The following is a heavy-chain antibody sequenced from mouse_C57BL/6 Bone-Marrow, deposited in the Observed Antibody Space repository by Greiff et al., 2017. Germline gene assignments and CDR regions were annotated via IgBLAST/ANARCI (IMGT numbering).Heavy chain of an antibody. CDR2: ISDGGSYT. D-gene: IGHD2-1*01. Sequence: EVKLVESGGGLVKPGGSLKLSCAASGFTFSSYAMSWVRQTPEKRLEWVATISDGGSYTYYPDNVKGRFTISRDNAKNNLYLQMSHLKSEDTAMYYCARDNGTPVAYWGQGTLVTVSA. J-gene: IGHJ3*01. V-gene: IGHV5-4*01. CDR1: GFTFSSYA. CDR3: ARDNGTPVAY.